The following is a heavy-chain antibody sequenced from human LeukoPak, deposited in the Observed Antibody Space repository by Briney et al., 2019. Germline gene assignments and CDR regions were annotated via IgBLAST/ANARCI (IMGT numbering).Heavy chain of an antibody. CDR3: AKRRATGYYRPIFSY. V-gene: IGHV3-23*01. Sequence: GGSLRLSCAASGFTVSSNHMSWVRQAPGKGLEWVSAISGSGGSTYYADSVKGRFTISRDNSKNTLYLQMNSLRAEDTAVYYCAKRRATGYYRPIFSYWGQGTLVTVSS. J-gene: IGHJ4*02. CDR1: GFTVSSNH. CDR2: ISGSGGST. D-gene: IGHD3-9*01.